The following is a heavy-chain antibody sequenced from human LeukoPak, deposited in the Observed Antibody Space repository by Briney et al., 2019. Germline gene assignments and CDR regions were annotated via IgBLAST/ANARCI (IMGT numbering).Heavy chain of an antibody. Sequence: SETLSLTCSVSGDSISTSYWSWIRQPPGKGLEWIGYIHYTGSTNYNPSLKSRVIISVDTSKTHFSLKLSSVTAADTAVYYCTRASGQDLGPYYYNYGMDVWGKGTTVTVFS. CDR3: TRASGQDLGPYYYNYGMDV. J-gene: IGHJ6*04. CDR2: IHYTGST. CDR1: GDSISTSY. V-gene: IGHV4-59*01. D-gene: IGHD3-16*01.